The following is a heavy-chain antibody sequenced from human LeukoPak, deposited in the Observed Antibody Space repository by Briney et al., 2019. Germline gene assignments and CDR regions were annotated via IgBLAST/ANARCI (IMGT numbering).Heavy chain of an antibody. J-gene: IGHJ5*02. V-gene: IGHV5-51*01. CDR2: IYPGDSDT. CDR3: ARLKVAVAEGDWFDP. Sequence: GEPLQISSKGSGSSFTSYWIGWVRQMPGKGLEWMGIIYPGDSDTRYSPSFQGQVTISADKSISTAYLQWSSLKASDTAMYYCARLKVAVAEGDWFDPWGQGTLVTVSS. D-gene: IGHD6-19*01. CDR1: GSSFTSYW.